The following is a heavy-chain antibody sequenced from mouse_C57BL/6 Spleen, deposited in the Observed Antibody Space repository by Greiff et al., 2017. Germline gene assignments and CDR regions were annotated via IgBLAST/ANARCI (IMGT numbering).Heavy chain of an antibody. D-gene: IGHD1-1*01. Sequence: VQLQQSGAELVRPGTSVKMSCKASGYTFTNYWIGWAKQRPGHGLEWIGDIYPGGGYTNYNEKFKGKATLTADKSSSTAYMQFSSLTSEDSAIYYCARGPVYGSGGYFDYWGQGTTLTVSS. CDR2: IYPGGGYT. J-gene: IGHJ2*01. V-gene: IGHV1-63*01. CDR3: ARGPVYGSGGYFDY. CDR1: GYTFTNYW.